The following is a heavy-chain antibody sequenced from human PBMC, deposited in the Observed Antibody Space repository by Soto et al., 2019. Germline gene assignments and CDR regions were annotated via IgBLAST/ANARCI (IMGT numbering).Heavy chain of an antibody. J-gene: IGHJ4*02. D-gene: IGHD3-10*01. Sequence: LRLSCAASGFPFRSYAIHWVRQAPGKGLEWVAVISRDGTNKYYVDSVKGRFTISRDKSKDTVYLQMNSLRDEDSAMFYCARSRSGAVADSFDFWGQGTLVTVPQ. CDR3: ARSRSGAVADSFDF. CDR2: ISRDGTNK. CDR1: GFPFRSYA. V-gene: IGHV3-30*04.